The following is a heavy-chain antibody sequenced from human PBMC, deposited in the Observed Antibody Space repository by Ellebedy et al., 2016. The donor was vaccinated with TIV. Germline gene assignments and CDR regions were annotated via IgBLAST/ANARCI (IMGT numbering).Heavy chain of an antibody. D-gene: IGHD4-23*01. CDR3: AAYYGGRFDY. Sequence: MPSETLSPTCNVPGGSISTFYWSWIRQPPGKGLEFIGYIYYIGITNYNPSLESRVAISIDTSGNQFSLRLSSVTAADTAVYYCAAYYGGRFDYWGQGTLVTVSS. CDR2: IYYIGIT. CDR1: GGSISTFY. V-gene: IGHV4-59*01. J-gene: IGHJ4*02.